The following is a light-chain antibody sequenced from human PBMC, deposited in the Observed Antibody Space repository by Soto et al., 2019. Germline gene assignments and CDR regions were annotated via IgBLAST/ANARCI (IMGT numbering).Light chain of an antibody. J-gene: IGKJ4*01. CDR3: QQYDNLLLT. Sequence: DIQMTQSPSSLSASVGDRVTITCQASQDIINYLNWYQQKPGKAPKLLIYAASSLETGVPSRFSGSGSGTDFTFTISSLQPEDIATYYCQQYDNLLLTFGGGTKVEIK. V-gene: IGKV1-33*01. CDR1: QDIINY. CDR2: AAS.